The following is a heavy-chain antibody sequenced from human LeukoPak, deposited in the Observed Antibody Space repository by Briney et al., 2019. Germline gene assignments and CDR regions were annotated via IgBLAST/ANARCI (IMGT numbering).Heavy chain of an antibody. D-gene: IGHD3-22*01. Sequence: GGSLRLSCAASGFTFSSYAMHWVRQAPGKGLEWVAVISYDGSNKYYADSVQGRFTISRDNSENTLYLQMNRLRAEDTAVYYCARNYYDSSGRGYFDHWGQGTLVSVSS. V-gene: IGHV3-30-3*01. CDR3: ARNYYDSSGRGYFDH. J-gene: IGHJ4*02. CDR2: ISYDGSNK. CDR1: GFTFSSYA.